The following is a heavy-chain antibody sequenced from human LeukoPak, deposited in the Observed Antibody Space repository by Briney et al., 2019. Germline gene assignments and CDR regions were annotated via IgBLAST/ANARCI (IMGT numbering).Heavy chain of an antibody. D-gene: IGHD4-11*01. CDR3: ARELHYSPNTYYYYMDV. V-gene: IGHV4-4*07. CDR1: GGSISSYH. Sequence: SETLSLTCTVSGGSISSYHWSWIRRPAGKGLEWVGRLYTSGSTNYNPSLKSRVTMSVDTSKNQFSLKLSSVTAADTAVYYCARELHYSPNTYYYYMDVWGKGTTVTVSS. J-gene: IGHJ6*03. CDR2: LYTSGST.